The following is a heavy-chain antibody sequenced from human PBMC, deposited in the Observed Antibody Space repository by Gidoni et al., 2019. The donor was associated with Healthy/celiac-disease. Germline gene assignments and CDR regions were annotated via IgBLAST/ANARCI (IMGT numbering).Heavy chain of an antibody. CDR3: ARPPDILTGYYGGDDAFDI. CDR1: GGSISSSNW. CDR2: IYHSGST. Sequence: QVQLQESGPGLVKPSGTLSLTCAVSGGSISSSNWRSWVRQPPGKGLEWIGEIYHSGSTNYNPSLKSRVTISVDKSKNQFSLKLSSVTAADTAVYYCARPPDILTGYYGGDDAFDIWGQGTMVTVSS. J-gene: IGHJ3*02. D-gene: IGHD3-9*01. V-gene: IGHV4-4*02.